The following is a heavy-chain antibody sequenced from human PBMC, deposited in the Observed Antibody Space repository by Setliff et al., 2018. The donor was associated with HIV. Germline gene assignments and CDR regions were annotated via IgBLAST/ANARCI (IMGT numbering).Heavy chain of an antibody. CDR2: IYYTGNI. Sequence: SETLSLTCTVSGASISSYYWSWIRQPPGKTLEWIGYIYYTGNINKNPSLESRVTISVDTAKNQFSLKRNSATAADTALYYCVRDAEGVAAGAIYFYMDVWGKGTTVTVSS. V-gene: IGHV4-59*12. D-gene: IGHD2-8*01. CDR1: GASISSYY. J-gene: IGHJ6*03. CDR3: VRDAEGVAAGAIYFYMDV.